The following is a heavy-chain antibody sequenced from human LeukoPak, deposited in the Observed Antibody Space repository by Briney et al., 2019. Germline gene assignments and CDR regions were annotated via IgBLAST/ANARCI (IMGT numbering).Heavy chain of an antibody. V-gene: IGHV3-48*04. J-gene: IGHJ4*02. Sequence: KAGGSLRLSCAASGFTFSSYSMNWVRQAPGKGLEWVSYISSSSSTIYYADSVKGRFTISRDNAKNSLYLQMNSLRAEDTAVYYCARDVPSRYWGQGTLVTVSS. CDR1: GFTFSSYS. CDR2: ISSSSSTI. CDR3: ARDVPSRY.